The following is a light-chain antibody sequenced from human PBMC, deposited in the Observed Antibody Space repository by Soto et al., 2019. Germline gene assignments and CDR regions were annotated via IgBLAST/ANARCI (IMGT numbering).Light chain of an antibody. CDR3: QQYDNLLLSFT. CDR2: DAS. Sequence: DIQMTQSPSSLSASVGDRVTITCQASQDISNYLNWYQQKPGKAPKLLLYDASNLETGVPSRFSGSGSGTGFTFTISSLQPEDIATYYCQQYDNLLLSFTFGPGTKVDIK. J-gene: IGKJ3*01. CDR1: QDISNY. V-gene: IGKV1-33*01.